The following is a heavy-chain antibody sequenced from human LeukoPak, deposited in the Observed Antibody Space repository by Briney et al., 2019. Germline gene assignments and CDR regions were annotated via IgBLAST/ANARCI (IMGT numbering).Heavy chain of an antibody. CDR2: IYTSGSS. D-gene: IGHD1-26*01. V-gene: IGHV4-4*07. CDR3: AQTEMSGSYPTPFDY. J-gene: IGHJ4*02. Sequence: SETLSLTCTVSGGSISRYSWSWIRQPAGKGLEWIGRIYTSGSSNYNPSLKSRVTISVDTSKNQFSLKLSSVTAADTAVYYCAQTEMSGSYPTPFDYWGQGTLVTVSS. CDR1: GGSISRYS.